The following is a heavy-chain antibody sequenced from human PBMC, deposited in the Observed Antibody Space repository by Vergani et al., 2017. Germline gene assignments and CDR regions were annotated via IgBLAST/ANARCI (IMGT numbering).Heavy chain of an antibody. CDR1: GFTFSTYS. Sequence: EVQLVESGGGLVQPGGSLRLSCAASGFTFSTYSMNWVRQAPGKGLEWVSSISSSSSYIYYADSVKGRFTISRDNAKNSLYLQMNSLRDEDTAVYYCAGGAAAGSPGSVRYYYGMDVWGQGTTVTVS. CDR2: ISSSSSYI. V-gene: IGHV3-21*01. D-gene: IGHD6-13*01. J-gene: IGHJ6*02. CDR3: AGGAAAGSPGSVRYYYGMDV.